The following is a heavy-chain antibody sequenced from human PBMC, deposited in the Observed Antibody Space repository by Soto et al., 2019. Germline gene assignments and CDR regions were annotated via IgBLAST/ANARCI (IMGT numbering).Heavy chain of an antibody. D-gene: IGHD6-19*01. Sequence: QLQLQESGPGLVKPSETLSLTCTVSGGSISSSSYYWGWIRQPPGKGLEWIGSIYYSGSTYYNPSLKCRVTVSVDTSKNQFSLKLSSLTAADTAVYYCARMYSSGYDAFDIWGQGTKVTV. CDR1: GGSISSSSYY. CDR3: ARMYSSGYDAFDI. V-gene: IGHV4-39*01. J-gene: IGHJ3*02. CDR2: IYYSGST.